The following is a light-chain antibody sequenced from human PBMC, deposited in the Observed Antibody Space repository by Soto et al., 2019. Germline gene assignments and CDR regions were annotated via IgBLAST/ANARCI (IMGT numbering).Light chain of an antibody. CDR1: RSVPSDY. CDR3: QQYGSTPRT. J-gene: IGKJ1*01. CDR2: GVF. V-gene: IGKV3-20*01. Sequence: NGVTKSPGTPSLVTGDRAILSCRAGRSVPSDYLAWYQHKPGQAPSLLIFGVFSRATGIPDRFSGSGSGTDFTLTISRLEPEDFAVYYCQQYGSTPRTFGLGTKVDIK.